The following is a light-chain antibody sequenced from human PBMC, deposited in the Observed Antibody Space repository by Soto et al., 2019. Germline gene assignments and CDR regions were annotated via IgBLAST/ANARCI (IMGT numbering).Light chain of an antibody. CDR1: QSVSNS. Sequence: EVVMTQSPATLSVPPGERATLSCRASQSVSNSLAWYQQKPGQVPRLLIYGASTRAAGIPARFSGSGSGTEFTLTISSLQSEDFGVYYCQQYNNWPPITFGQGTRLEIK. CDR3: QQYNNWPPIT. J-gene: IGKJ5*01. CDR2: GAS. V-gene: IGKV3-15*01.